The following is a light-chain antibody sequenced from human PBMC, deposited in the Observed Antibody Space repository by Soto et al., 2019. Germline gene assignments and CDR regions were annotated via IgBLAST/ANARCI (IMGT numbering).Light chain of an antibody. CDR1: QSVNTW. Sequence: DIQMTQSPSTLSASVGDRVTITCRASQSVNTWLAWYQQKPGKAPRLLIYDASNLQGGVPSRFSGSGSGTEFTLTISSLQPDDFATYYCQQYNSYSPWTFGQGTKVEIK. CDR3: QQYNSYSPWT. CDR2: DAS. V-gene: IGKV1-5*01. J-gene: IGKJ1*01.